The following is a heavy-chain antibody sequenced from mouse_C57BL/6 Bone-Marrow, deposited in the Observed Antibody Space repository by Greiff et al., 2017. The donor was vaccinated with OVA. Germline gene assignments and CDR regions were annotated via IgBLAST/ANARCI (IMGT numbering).Heavy chain of an antibody. J-gene: IGHJ4*01. CDR3: ARSPFYYYGSSYYAMDY. D-gene: IGHD1-1*01. CDR1: GYAFSSYW. CDR2: IYPGDGDT. Sequence: VHLVESGAELVKPGASVKISCKASGYAFSSYWMNWVKQRPGKGLEWIGQIYPGDGDTNYNGKFKGKATLTADKSSSTAYMQLSSLTSEDSAFYFCARSPFYYYGSSYYAMDYWGQGTSVTVSS. V-gene: IGHV1-80*01.